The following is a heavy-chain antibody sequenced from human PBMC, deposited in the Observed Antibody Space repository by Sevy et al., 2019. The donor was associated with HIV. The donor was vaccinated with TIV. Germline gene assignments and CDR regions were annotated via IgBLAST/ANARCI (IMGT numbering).Heavy chain of an antibody. D-gene: IGHD3-9*01. J-gene: IGHJ3*02. CDR3: TTLSDIDGDAFYI. Sequence: GGSLRLSCAASGFTFRNAWMSWVRQAPGKGLEWVGRIKRKTAGGTTDYAAPVKDRFTISRDDSKNTLYLQMNILKIEDTAVYYCTTLSDIDGDAFYIWGQGTMVTVSS. CDR1: GFTFRNAW. V-gene: IGHV3-15*01. CDR2: IKRKTAGGTT.